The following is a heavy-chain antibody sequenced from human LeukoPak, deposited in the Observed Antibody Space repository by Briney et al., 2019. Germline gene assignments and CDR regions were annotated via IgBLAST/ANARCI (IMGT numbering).Heavy chain of an antibody. V-gene: IGHV5-51*01. CDR2: IYPGDSDT. Sequence: GESLKISCKGSRYSFTSYWIGWVRQMPGKGLEWMGIIYPGDSDTRYSPSFQGQVTISADKSISTAYLQWSSLKASDTAMYYCARGRGYCSGGSCYYFDYWGQGTLVTVSS. CDR1: RYSFTSYW. D-gene: IGHD2-15*01. CDR3: ARGRGYCSGGSCYYFDY. J-gene: IGHJ4*02.